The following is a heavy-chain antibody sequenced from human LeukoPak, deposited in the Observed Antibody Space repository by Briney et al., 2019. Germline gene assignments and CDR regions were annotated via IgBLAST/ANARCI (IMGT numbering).Heavy chain of an antibody. CDR1: GGSISSYY. J-gene: IGHJ2*01. D-gene: IGHD4-17*01. CDR3: ARDKSYGDYRYFDL. V-gene: IGHV4-59*01. Sequence: SETLSLTCTVSGGSISSYYWSWIRQPPGKGLEWIGYIYYSGSTNYNPSLKSRVTISVDTSKNQFSLKLSSVTAADTAVYYCARDKSYGDYRYFDLWGRGTLVTVSS. CDR2: IYYSGST.